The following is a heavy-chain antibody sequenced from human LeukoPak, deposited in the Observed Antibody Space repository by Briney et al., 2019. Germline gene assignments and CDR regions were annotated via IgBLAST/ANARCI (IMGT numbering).Heavy chain of an antibody. CDR3: ARAARNSGYDY. J-gene: IGHJ4*02. CDR1: AGSISSYY. Sequence: SETLSLTCTVSAGSISSYYWSWVRQPPGKGLEWIGYIYYSGSTNYNTSLKSRVTITAATSKNKFSLKLSSVAAAATAVYSCARAARNSGYDYWGQGTLVTVSS. D-gene: IGHD1-14*01. CDR2: IYYSGST. V-gene: IGHV4-59*01.